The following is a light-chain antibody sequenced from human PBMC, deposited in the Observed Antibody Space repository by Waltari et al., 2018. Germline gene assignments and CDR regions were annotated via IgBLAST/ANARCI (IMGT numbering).Light chain of an antibody. CDR1: QLVRSN. J-gene: IGKJ1*01. Sequence: EIVMTQSPAPLSVSPGDRATLSCRARQLVRSNLAGYQQKSGQAPRLLIYGASTRATGIPARFSGSGSGTEFTLTISSLQSEDFAVYYCQQYNNWAPETFGQGTKVEIK. CDR2: GAS. CDR3: QQYNNWAPET. V-gene: IGKV3-15*01.